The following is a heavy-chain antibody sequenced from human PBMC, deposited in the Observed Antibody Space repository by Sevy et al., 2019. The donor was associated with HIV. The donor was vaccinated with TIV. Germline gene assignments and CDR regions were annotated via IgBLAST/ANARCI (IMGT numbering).Heavy chain of an antibody. CDR2: ISGISTYT. V-gene: IGHV3-11*06. J-gene: IGHJ4*02. D-gene: IGHD7-27*01. CDR3: ARRAGNWDYFDY. Sequence: GGSLRLSCAASGFSFSDYYVSWIRQAPGKGLEWISYISGISTYTNYADSVKGRFTISRDNAKNSMYLQLNSLRAEDPGVYYCARRAGNWDYFDYWGQGTLVTVSS. CDR1: GFSFSDYY.